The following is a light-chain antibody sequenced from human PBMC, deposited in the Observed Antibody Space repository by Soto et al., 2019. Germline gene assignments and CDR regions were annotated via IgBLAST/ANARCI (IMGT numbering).Light chain of an antibody. J-gene: IGKJ1*01. V-gene: IGKV3-15*01. CDR2: GAS. CDR1: QSVSSN. CDR3: KQYNNWPPWT. Sequence: EMAMTQSPATLSVFPWERATLSCLASQSVSSNLAWYQQKPGQAPRLLIYGASTRATGIPARFSGSGSGTEFTLTISSLQSEDFAVYYCKQYNNWPPWTFGQGTKVDIK.